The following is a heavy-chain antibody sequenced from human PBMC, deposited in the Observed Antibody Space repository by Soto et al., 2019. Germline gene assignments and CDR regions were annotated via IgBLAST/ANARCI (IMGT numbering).Heavy chain of an antibody. D-gene: IGHD3-16*01. CDR3: ARDLRPYYYYYGMDV. J-gene: IGHJ6*02. Sequence: QEQLVESGGGVAQPGRSLRLSCAASGFTFSSYVMYWVRQAPGKGLEWVAVISYDGSNKYYADSVKGRFTISRDNSKNTLYLQMNSLRAEDTAVYYCARDLRPYYYYYGMDVWGQGTTVTVSS. CDR1: GFTFSSYV. CDR2: ISYDGSNK. V-gene: IGHV3-30-3*01.